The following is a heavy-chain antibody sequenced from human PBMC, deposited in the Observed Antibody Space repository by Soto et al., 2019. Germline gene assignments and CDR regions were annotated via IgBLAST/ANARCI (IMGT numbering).Heavy chain of an antibody. CDR3: ARAQVGATQRPWFDP. CDR2: ISYDGSNK. CDR1: GFTFSSYA. Sequence: QVQLVESGGGVVQPGRSLRLSCAASGFTFSSYAMHWVRQAPGKGLEWVAVISYDGSNKYYADSVKGRFTISRDNSKNTLYLQMNSLRAEDTAVYYCARAQVGATQRPWFDPWGQGTLVTVSS. J-gene: IGHJ5*02. D-gene: IGHD1-26*01. V-gene: IGHV3-30-3*01.